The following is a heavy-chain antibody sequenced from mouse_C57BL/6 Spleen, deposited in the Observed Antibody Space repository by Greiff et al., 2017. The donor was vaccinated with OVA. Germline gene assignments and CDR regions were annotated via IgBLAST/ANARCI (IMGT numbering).Heavy chain of an antibody. Sequence: QVQLQQPGAELVMPGASVKLSCKASGYTFTSYWMHWVKQRPGQGLEWIGEIDPSDSYTNYYQKFKGKSTLTVDKSSSTAYMQLSSLTSEDSAVYYCARWGGSSYTWFAYWGQGTLVTVSA. D-gene: IGHD1-1*01. CDR3: ARWGGSSYTWFAY. CDR2: IDPSDSYT. J-gene: IGHJ3*01. V-gene: IGHV1-69*01. CDR1: GYTFTSYW.